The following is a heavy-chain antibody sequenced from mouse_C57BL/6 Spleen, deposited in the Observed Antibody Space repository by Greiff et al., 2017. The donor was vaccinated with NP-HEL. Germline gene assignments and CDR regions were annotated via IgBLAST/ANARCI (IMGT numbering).Heavy chain of an antibody. D-gene: IGHD1-1*01. CDR3: ARYYGSSYGFAY. V-gene: IGHV1-82*01. J-gene: IGHJ3*01. CDR1: GYAFSSSW. Sequence: VQLQQSGPELVKPGASVKISCKASGYAFSSSWMNWVKQRPGKGLEWIGRIYPGDGDTNYNGKFKGKATLTADKSSSTAYMQLSSLTSEDSAVYYCARYYGSSYGFAYWGQGTLVTVPA. CDR2: IYPGDGDT.